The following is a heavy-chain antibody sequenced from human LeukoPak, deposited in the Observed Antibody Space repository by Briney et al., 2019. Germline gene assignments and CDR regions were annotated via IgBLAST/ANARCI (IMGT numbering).Heavy chain of an antibody. J-gene: IGHJ4*02. CDR1: GFTFSSYE. D-gene: IGHD3-22*01. Sequence: PGGSLRLSCAASGFTFSSYEMNWVRQAPGKGLEWVSYISSSGSTIYYADSVKGRFTISRDNAKNSLYLQMNSLRAEDTAVYYCASANYDGSGFFDYWGQGTLVTVSS. CDR2: ISSSGSTI. CDR3: ASANYDGSGFFDY. V-gene: IGHV3-48*03.